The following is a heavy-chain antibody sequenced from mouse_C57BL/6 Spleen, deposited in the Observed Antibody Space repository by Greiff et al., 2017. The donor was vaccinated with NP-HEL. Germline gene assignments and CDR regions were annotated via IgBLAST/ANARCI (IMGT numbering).Heavy chain of an antibody. V-gene: IGHV3-1*01. CDR2: ISYSGST. CDR1: GYSITSGYD. CDR3: ARDDYAYAMDY. J-gene: IGHJ4*01. D-gene: IGHD2-4*01. Sequence: EVKLQESGPGMVKPSQSLSLPCTVTGYSITSGYDWHWIRHFPGNKLEWMGYISYSGSTNYNPSLKSRISITHDTSKNHFFLKLNSVTTEDTATYYCARDDYAYAMDYWGQGTSVTVSS.